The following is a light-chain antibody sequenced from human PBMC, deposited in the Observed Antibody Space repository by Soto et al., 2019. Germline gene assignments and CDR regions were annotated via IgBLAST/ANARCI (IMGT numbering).Light chain of an antibody. J-gene: IGKJ2*01. CDR3: QQANSFPFT. CDR1: QGIGSD. Sequence: IQLTQSPSSLSASVGDRVTITCRASQGIGSDLAWSQHVPGKAPQLLIYAASSLQSGVPSRFSGSGSGTDFTLTISSLQPEDSATYYCQQANSFPFTFGQGTRLEI. CDR2: AAS. V-gene: IGKV1-12*01.